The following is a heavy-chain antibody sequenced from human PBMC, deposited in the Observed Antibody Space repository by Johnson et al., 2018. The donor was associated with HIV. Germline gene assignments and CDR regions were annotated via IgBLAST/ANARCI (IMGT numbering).Heavy chain of an antibody. D-gene: IGHD3/OR15-3a*01. V-gene: IGHV3-25*05. CDR2: VNPKGGTT. CDR3: ARDGLAANAFDT. J-gene: IGHJ3*02. Sequence: VQLVESGGGLAKPAWSPRLSCAASQFTFSFYYMNCVRQAPGNGLELVGQVNPKGGTTYLIDSGKDRFNISRDNAKNTLYLQMNSLRAEDTAVYYCARDGLAANAFDTWGQGTMVTVSS. CDR1: QFTFSFYY.